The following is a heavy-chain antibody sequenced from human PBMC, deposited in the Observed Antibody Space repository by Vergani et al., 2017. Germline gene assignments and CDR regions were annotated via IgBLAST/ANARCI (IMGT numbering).Heavy chain of an antibody. J-gene: IGHJ4*02. Sequence: EVRLVQSGPEVKKPGASVKISCETSGYTFINYWVAWVRQRPGKGLEWMGLIFPGDADTRYSPSFEGQVTISADTSTSTAYVQWPSLKASDTAVYFCARLPRGLRGMSLEYWGQGTLVTVSS. CDR2: IFPGDADT. V-gene: IGHV5-51*01. CDR1: GYTFINYW. CDR3: ARLPRGLRGMSLEY. D-gene: IGHD3-10*01.